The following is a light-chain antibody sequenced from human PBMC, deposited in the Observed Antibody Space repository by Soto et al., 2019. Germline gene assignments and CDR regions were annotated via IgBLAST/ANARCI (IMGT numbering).Light chain of an antibody. V-gene: IGKV1-12*01. CDR3: QQSNSFPLT. CDR2: SAS. CDR1: QAIGRW. J-gene: IGKJ4*01. Sequence: DIQMTQSPSSVSASVGDRVTITCRASQAIGRWLAWYQQKPGKAPNLLIYSASTLQSGVPSRFRGSTAGTDFTPTISSLQPEDFATYYCQQSNSFPLTFGGGTKVDIK.